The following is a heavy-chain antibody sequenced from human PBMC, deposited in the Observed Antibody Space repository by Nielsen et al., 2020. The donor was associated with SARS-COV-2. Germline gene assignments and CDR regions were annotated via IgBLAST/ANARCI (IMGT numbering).Heavy chain of an antibody. CDR3: ARGFLGIEGWFDP. Sequence: SETLSLTCTVSGGSISSYYWSWIRQPPGKGLEWIGYIYYSGSTNYNPSLKSRVTISVDTSKNQFSLKLSSVTAADTAVYYCARGFLGIEGWFDPWGQGTLVTVSS. CDR1: GGSISSYY. V-gene: IGHV4-59*01. CDR2: IYYSGST. D-gene: IGHD7-27*01. J-gene: IGHJ5*02.